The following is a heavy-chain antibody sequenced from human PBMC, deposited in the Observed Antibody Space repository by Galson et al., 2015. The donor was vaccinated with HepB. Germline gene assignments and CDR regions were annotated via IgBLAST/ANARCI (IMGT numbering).Heavy chain of an antibody. CDR1: GFTFSSYS. J-gene: IGHJ4*02. Sequence: SLRLSCAASGFTFSSYSMNWVRQAPGKGLEWVSYISSSSTIYYADSVKGRFTISRDNAKNSLYLQMNSLRAEDTAVYYCARGGGALWFGNYYFDYWGQGTLVTVSS. D-gene: IGHD3-10*01. CDR2: ISSSSTI. CDR3: ARGGGALWFGNYYFDY. V-gene: IGHV3-48*01.